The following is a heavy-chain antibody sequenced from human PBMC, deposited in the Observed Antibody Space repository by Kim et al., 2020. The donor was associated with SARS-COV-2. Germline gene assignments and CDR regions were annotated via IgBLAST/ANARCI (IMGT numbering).Heavy chain of an antibody. J-gene: IGHJ4*02. Sequence: ASVKVSCKASGYTFTSYAMNWVRQAPGQGLEWMGWINTNTGNPTYAQGLTGRFVFSLDTPVSTAYLQISSLKAEDTAVYFCARDGSRGMVRGVSDYWGQGTLGTLSS. CDR1: GYTFTSYA. D-gene: IGHD3-10*01. V-gene: IGHV7-4-1*02. CDR3: ARDGSRGMVRGVSDY. CDR2: INTNTGNP.